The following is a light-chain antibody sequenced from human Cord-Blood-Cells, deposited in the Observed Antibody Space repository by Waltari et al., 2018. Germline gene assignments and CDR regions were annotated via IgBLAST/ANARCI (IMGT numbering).Light chain of an antibody. J-gene: IGLJ2*01. CDR1: YFGDKY. CDR2: HDS. Sequence: SYELPQPPSVSVSPGQTASTTCSRDYFGDKYACWYQQKQGQSPVLVIYHDSKRHSGIPERFSGSNSGNTATLTISGTQAVDEADYYCQAWDSSTVVFGGGTKLTVL. V-gene: IGLV3-1*01. CDR3: QAWDSSTVV.